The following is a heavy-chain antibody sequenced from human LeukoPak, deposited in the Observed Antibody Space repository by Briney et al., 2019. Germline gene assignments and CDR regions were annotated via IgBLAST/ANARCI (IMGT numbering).Heavy chain of an antibody. Sequence: ASVKVSCKASGYTFTSYDINWVRQATGQGLEWMGWMNPNSGNTGYAQKFQGRVTMTRNTSISTAYMELSGLRSEDTAVYYCARGWRGIAAFYYYYYMDVWGKGTTVTVSS. CDR1: GYTFTSYD. D-gene: IGHD3-3*01. J-gene: IGHJ6*03. CDR2: MNPNSGNT. CDR3: ARGWRGIAAFYYYYYMDV. V-gene: IGHV1-8*01.